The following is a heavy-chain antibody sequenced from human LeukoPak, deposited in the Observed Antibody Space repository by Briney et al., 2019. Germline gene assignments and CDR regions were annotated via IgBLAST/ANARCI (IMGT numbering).Heavy chain of an antibody. D-gene: IGHD3-10*01. CDR1: GGSISSYY. V-gene: IGHV4-59*01. J-gene: IGHJ4*02. Sequence: SETLSLTCTVSGGSISSYYWSWIRQPPGKGLDWIGYIYYSGSTNYNPSLKSRVTISLDTSKNQFSLKLSSVTAADTAVYYCAGTTVVRGVPDYWGQGTLVTVSS. CDR3: AGTTVVRGVPDY. CDR2: IYYSGST.